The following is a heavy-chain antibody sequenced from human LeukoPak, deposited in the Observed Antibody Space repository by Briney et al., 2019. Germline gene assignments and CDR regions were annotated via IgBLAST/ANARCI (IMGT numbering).Heavy chain of an antibody. Sequence: PGGSLRLSFEVSGFTFSSYHMNWVRQAPGKGLEWVSSIGSSGSYIYYADSLTGRFTISRDNAKNSLYLQMNSLRAEDTAMYYCARRATTERGHSYGLDFWGQGTLVTVSS. J-gene: IGHJ4*02. CDR3: ARRATTERGHSYGLDF. V-gene: IGHV3-21*01. D-gene: IGHD5-18*01. CDR2: IGSSGSYI. CDR1: GFTFSSYH.